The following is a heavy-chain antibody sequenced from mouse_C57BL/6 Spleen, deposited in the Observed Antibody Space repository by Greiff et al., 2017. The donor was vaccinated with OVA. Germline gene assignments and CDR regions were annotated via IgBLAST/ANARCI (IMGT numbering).Heavy chain of an antibody. V-gene: IGHV1-72*01. J-gene: IGHJ4*01. Sequence: VQLQQPGAELVKPGASVKLSCKASGYTFTSYWMHWVKQRPGRGLEGIGRIEPNSGGTKYNEKFKSKATLTVDKPSSTAYMQLSSQTSEDSAVYYCARSGMGRAMDYWGQGTSVTVSS. CDR2: IEPNSGGT. CDR3: ARSGMGRAMDY. CDR1: GYTFTSYW. D-gene: IGHD2-3*01.